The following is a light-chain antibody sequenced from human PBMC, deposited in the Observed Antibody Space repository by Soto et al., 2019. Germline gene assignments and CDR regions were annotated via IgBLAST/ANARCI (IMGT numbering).Light chain of an antibody. CDR3: FSYEDANNFV. CDR1: SSDVGGYNY. Sequence: QSALTQPPSASGSPGQSVTISCTGTSSDVGGYNYVSWYQQHPGKAPKLMIYEVSERPSGVPDRFSGSKSSNTASLTVSGLQAEDEADYYCFSYEDANNFVFGSGTKVTVL. J-gene: IGLJ1*01. CDR2: EVS. V-gene: IGLV2-8*01.